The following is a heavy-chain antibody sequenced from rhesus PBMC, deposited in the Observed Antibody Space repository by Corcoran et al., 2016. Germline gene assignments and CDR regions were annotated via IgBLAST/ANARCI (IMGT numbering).Heavy chain of an antibody. Sequence: QVQLQESGPGLLKPSETLSLTCAVPGGSISGYYYWSWIRQAPGKGLEWIGNIDGNSASTNYNPSLKNRVTISKDTSKNQFSLKVTSVTAADTAVYFCARDRDYGSKLSYFDYWGQGVLVTVSS. D-gene: IGHD4-29*01. J-gene: IGHJ4*01. CDR2: IDGNSAST. CDR3: ARDRDYGSKLSYFDY. CDR1: GGSISGYYY. V-gene: IGHV4S17*01.